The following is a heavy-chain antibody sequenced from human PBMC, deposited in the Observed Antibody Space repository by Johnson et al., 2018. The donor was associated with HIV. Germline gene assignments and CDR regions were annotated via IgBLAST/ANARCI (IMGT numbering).Heavy chain of an antibody. V-gene: IGHV3-20*04. J-gene: IGHJ3*02. CDR3: ARDLVDAVIVVFGAFDI. CDR1: GFTFDDYG. Sequence: VQLVESGGGVVRPGGSLRLSCAASGFTFDDYGMSWVRQAPGKGLEWVSGINWNGGSTGYADSVTGRFTISRDNAKNSLYLQMNSLRAEDTALYYCARDLVDAVIVVFGAFDIWGQGTMVTVSS. D-gene: IGHD3-22*01. CDR2: INWNGGST.